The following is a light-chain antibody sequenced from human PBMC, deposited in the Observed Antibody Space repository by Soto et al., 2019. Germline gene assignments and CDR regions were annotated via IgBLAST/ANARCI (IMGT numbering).Light chain of an antibody. Sequence: IQMTQSPSSLSASVGDRVTITCRASQGISTWLAWYQQKPGTAPKLLIYAASTLQSGVPSRFSGSASGTDFTLTISSLQPEDFATYYCLQDYNYPRTFGQGTKVDIK. CDR1: QGISTW. CDR3: LQDYNYPRT. J-gene: IGKJ1*01. CDR2: AAS. V-gene: IGKV1-6*01.